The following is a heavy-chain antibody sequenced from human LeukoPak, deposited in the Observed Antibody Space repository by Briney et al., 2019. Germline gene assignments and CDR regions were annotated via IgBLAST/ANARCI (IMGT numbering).Heavy chain of an antibody. Sequence: ASVTVSCKVSGYTLTELYMHWVRQAPGKGLEWMGWINPNSGGTSSAQKFQGRVTMTRDTSISTAYMELSRLRSDDTAVYYCARAPGIVGAYFDYWGQGTLVTVSS. V-gene: IGHV1-2*02. J-gene: IGHJ4*02. CDR1: GYTLTELY. CDR2: INPNSGGT. CDR3: ARAPGIVGAYFDY. D-gene: IGHD1-26*01.